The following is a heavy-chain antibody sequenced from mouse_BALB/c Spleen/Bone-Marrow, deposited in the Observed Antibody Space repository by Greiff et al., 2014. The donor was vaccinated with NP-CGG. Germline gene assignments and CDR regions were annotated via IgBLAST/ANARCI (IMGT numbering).Heavy chain of an antibody. CDR2: ISPSTDYT. CDR3: ARRAYGGSYGFAY. CDR1: GYTFTSYW. J-gene: IGHJ3*01. D-gene: IGHD1-1*01. Sequence: QVQLQQPGAELAKPGASLKMSCKASGYTFTSYWVHWVKKRPGQGLEWIGYISPSTDYTEYNQKFKDKATLTADKSSSTAFMQLSSLTSEDSAVYYCARRAYGGSYGFAYWGQGTLVTVSA. V-gene: IGHV1-7*01.